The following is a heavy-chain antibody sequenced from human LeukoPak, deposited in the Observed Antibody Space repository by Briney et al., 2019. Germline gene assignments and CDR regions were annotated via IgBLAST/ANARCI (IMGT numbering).Heavy chain of an antibody. CDR2: ISYDGTKR. J-gene: IGHJ5*02. CDR1: GFTFSNYA. Sequence: GGSLRLSCAASGFTFSNYAMHWVRQAPGKGLEWVAVISYDGTKRYYQDSVKGRFTISRDNSKNTLYLQVSSLRPEDTAVYYCARDLVSGSYGGWFDPRGQGTLVTVSS. D-gene: IGHD1-26*01. CDR3: ARDLVSGSYGGWFDP. V-gene: IGHV3-30*04.